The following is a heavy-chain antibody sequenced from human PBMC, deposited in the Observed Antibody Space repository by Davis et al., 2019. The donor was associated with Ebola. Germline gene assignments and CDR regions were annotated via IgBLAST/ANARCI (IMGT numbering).Heavy chain of an antibody. CDR1: GGSISSSNW. J-gene: IGHJ4*02. D-gene: IGHD6-19*01. V-gene: IGHV4-4*02. CDR2: LYHSGST. CDR3: ARRQRIAVAGIDY. Sequence: SETLSLTCTVSGGSISSSNWWSWVRQPPGKGLEWIGELYHSGSTNYNPSLKSRVTISVDKSKNQFSLKLSSVTAADTAVYYCARRQRIAVAGIDYWGQGTLVTVSS.